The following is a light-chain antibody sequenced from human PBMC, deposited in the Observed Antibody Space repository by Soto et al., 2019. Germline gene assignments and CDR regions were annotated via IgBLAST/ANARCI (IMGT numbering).Light chain of an antibody. Sequence: QSVLTQPASVSGSPGQSITISCTGTSSDVGGYNYVSWYQQHPGKAPKLMIYAVTDRPSGVSSRFSGSKSGNTASLTISGLQAEDEADYYCSSYTSSSTLLFGGGTKVTV. CDR2: AVT. J-gene: IGLJ3*02. CDR1: SSDVGGYNY. V-gene: IGLV2-14*01. CDR3: SSYTSSSTLL.